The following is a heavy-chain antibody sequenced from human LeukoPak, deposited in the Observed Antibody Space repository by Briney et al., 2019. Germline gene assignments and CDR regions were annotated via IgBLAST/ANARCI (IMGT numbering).Heavy chain of an antibody. J-gene: IGHJ6*03. CDR3: AREYYDSSGYYYYYYYMDV. D-gene: IGHD3-22*01. Sequence: ETLSLTCAVYGGSFSGYYWSWIRQAPGKGLEWVSGINWNGGSTGYADSVKGRFTISRDNAKNSLYLQMNSLRAEDTALYYCAREYYDSSGYYYYYYYMDVWGKGTTVTVSS. CDR2: INWNGGST. V-gene: IGHV3-20*04. CDR1: GGSFSGYY.